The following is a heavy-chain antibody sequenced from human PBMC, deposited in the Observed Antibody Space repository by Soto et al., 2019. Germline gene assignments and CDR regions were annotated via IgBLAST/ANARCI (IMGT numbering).Heavy chain of an antibody. CDR3: ARVIPAYYDSSGYSAGFDY. Sequence: ASETLSLTCTVSGGSISSYYWSWIRQPPGKGLEWIGYIYYSGSTNYNPSLKSRVTISVDTSKNQFSLKLSSVTAADTAVYYCARVIPAYYDSSGYSAGFDYWGQGTLVTVSS. J-gene: IGHJ4*02. CDR2: IYYSGST. V-gene: IGHV4-59*01. D-gene: IGHD3-22*01. CDR1: GGSISSYY.